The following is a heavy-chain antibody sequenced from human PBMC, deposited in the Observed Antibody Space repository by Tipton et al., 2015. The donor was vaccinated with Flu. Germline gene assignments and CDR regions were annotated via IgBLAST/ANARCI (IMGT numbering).Heavy chain of an antibody. V-gene: IGHV4-38-2*01. D-gene: IGHD2/OR15-2a*01. Sequence: LRLFCAVSGYSISRGYYWGWIRQPPGKGLEWIGSIYHNGDIHFNPSLKSRVSISVDTSNNRFSLNLTSVTAADTAVYYCARAEIGDFDYWGQGTLVTVSS. CDR2: IYHNGDI. CDR1: GYSISRGYY. J-gene: IGHJ4*02. CDR3: ARAEIGDFDY.